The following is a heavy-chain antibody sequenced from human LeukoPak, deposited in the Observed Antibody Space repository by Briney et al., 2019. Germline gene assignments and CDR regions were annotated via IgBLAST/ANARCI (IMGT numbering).Heavy chain of an antibody. CDR3: ARDPSGSYYYYYGMDV. CDR2: IKPDGSAQ. D-gene: IGHD1-26*01. V-gene: IGHV3-7*01. J-gene: IGHJ6*02. CDR1: GFIFSDYY. Sequence: GGSLRLSCAASGFIFSDYYMSWVRQAPGKGLEWVATIKPDGSAQYYVDSVKGRFTISRDNAKNSLFLQINSLRAEDTAVYYCARDPSGSYYYYYGMDVWGQGTTVTVSS.